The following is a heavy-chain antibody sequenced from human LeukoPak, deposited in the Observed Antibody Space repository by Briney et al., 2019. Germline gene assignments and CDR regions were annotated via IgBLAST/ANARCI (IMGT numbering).Heavy chain of an antibody. CDR2: IRSKAYGGTT. V-gene: IGHV3-49*03. J-gene: IGHJ4*02. D-gene: IGHD6-13*01. CDR1: GFTFGDYA. CDR3: TRHPLSHPYSSSSQSAPFDY. Sequence: GGSLRLSCTASGFTFGDYAMSWFRQAPGKGLEWVGFIRSKAYGGTTEYAASVKGRFTISRDDSKSIAYLQMNSLKTEDTAVYYCTRHPLSHPYSSSSQSAPFDYWGQGTLVTVSS.